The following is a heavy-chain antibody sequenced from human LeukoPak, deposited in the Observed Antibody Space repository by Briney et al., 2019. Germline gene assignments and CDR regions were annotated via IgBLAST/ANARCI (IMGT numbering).Heavy chain of an antibody. D-gene: IGHD2-15*01. V-gene: IGHV3-74*01. Sequence: GGSLRLSCAASGFNFSNYWMHWVRHAPGKGLEWVSRINIAGSVTTYADSVKGRFTISRDNAKKTLYLQMNSLRAEDTAVYHCARDMVDWGQGTLVTVSS. CDR3: ARDMVD. J-gene: IGHJ4*02. CDR2: INIAGSVT. CDR1: GFNFSNYW.